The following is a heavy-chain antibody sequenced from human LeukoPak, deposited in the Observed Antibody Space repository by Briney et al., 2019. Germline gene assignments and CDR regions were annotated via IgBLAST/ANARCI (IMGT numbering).Heavy chain of an antibody. CDR3: ARDRAVRLGITYFDY. CDR1: GFTFSSYG. CDR2: ISYDGSNK. D-gene: IGHD7-27*01. Sequence: QPGRSLRLSCAASGFTFSSYGMHRVRPAPGKGLEWVAVISYDGSNKYYADSVKGRFTISRDNSKNTLYLQMNSLRAEDTAVYYCARDRAVRLGITYFDYWGQGTLVTVSS. V-gene: IGHV3-30*03. J-gene: IGHJ4*02.